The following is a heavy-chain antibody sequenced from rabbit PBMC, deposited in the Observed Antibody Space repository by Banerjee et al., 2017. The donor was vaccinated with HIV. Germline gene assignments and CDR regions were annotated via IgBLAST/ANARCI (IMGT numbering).Heavy chain of an antibody. CDR1: GFSFNNKYV. CDR2: INTSSGNT. V-gene: IGHV1S40*01. J-gene: IGHJ4*01. Sequence: SLEESGGDLVKPEGSLTLTCTASGFSFNNKYVMCWVRQAPGKGLEWIACINTSSGNTVYATWAKGRFTISKTSWTTVTLQMTSLTAADTATYFCAREEYVGYGYANLWGQGTLVTVS. D-gene: IGHD6-1*01. CDR3: AREEYVGYGYANL.